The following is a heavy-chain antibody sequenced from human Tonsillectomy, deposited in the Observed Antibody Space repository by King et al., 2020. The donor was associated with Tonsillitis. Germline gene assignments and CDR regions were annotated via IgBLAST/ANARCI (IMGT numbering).Heavy chain of an antibody. CDR3: TTDDTDYYDSSGYYWF. D-gene: IGHD3-22*01. CDR1: GFTFSNAW. V-gene: IGHV3-15*01. Sequence: VQLVESGGGLVKPGGSLRLSCAASGFTFSNAWMSWVRQAPGKGLEWVGRIKSKTDGGTTDYAAPGKGRFTISRDDSKNTLYLQMNSLKTEDTAVYYCTTDDTDYYDSSGYYWFWGQGTLVTVSS. J-gene: IGHJ4*02. CDR2: IKSKTDGGTT.